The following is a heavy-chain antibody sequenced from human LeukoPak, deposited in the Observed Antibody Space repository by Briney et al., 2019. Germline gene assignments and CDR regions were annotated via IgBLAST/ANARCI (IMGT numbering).Heavy chain of an antibody. CDR1: GFTFSRYG. V-gene: IGHV3-33*06. CDR3: AKSWGLWFFDH. D-gene: IGHD7-27*01. J-gene: IGHJ2*01. CDR2: IWYDGSNK. Sequence: PGRSLRLSCAASGFTFSRYGMHWVRQAPGKGLEWVAVIWYDGSNKYYADSVKGRFTISRDNSKNTLYLQMNSLRAEDTAVYYCAKSWGLWFFDHWGRGTLVTVSS.